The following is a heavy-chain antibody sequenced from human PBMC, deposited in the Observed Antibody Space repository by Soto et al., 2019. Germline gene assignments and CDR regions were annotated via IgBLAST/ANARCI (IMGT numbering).Heavy chain of an antibody. Sequence: QVQLVESGGGVVQPGRSLRLSCAASGFTFSSYGMHWVRQAPGKGLEWVAVISYDGSNKYYADSVKGRFTISRDNSKNTRYLQMNSLRAEDTAVYYCAKKALLDYYYYYYMDVWGKGTTVTVSS. D-gene: IGHD1-1*01. V-gene: IGHV3-30*18. CDR3: AKKALLDYYYYYYMDV. CDR1: GFTFSSYG. CDR2: ISYDGSNK. J-gene: IGHJ6*03.